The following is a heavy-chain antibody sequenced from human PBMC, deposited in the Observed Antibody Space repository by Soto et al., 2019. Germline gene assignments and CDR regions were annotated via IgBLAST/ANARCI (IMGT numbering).Heavy chain of an antibody. CDR2: ISSSSNTI. J-gene: IGHJ4*02. Sequence: EVQLVESGGGLVQPGGSLRLSCAASGFTFSNYNMNWVRQAPGKGLEWVSYISSSSNTIYYADSVMGRFTTSRDNARNSLFLQMKSVRAEDTAVYYCASFWSGDLCLFDYWGQGALVTVSS. V-gene: IGHV3-48*01. CDR3: ASFWSGDLCLFDY. D-gene: IGHD3-3*01. CDR1: GFTFSNYN.